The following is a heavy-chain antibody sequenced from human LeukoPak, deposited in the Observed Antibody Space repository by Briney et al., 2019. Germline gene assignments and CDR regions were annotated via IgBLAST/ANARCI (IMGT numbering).Heavy chain of an antibody. Sequence: PGGSLRLSCTASGFTFSSYGMTWVRQAPGKGLEWVSGITDGGSTFYADSVKGRFTISRDNSINTLYMQLNSLRAEDTAVYYCAKPFRECSSATCYVSFDYWGQGIPVTVSS. V-gene: IGHV3-23*01. CDR1: GFTFSSYG. CDR3: AKPFRECSSATCYVSFDY. J-gene: IGHJ4*02. D-gene: IGHD2-2*01. CDR2: ITDGGST.